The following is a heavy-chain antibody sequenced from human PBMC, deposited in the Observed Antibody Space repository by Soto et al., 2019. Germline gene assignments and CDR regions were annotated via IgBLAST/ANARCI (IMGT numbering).Heavy chain of an antibody. CDR1: GFSIISGGYY. Sequence: PSETLSLTCTVSGFSIISGGYYWSWIRQHPGKGLEWIGYIYYSGSTYHNPSLKSRVTISVDTSKNQFSLKLSSVTAADTAVYYCARGVTRGSFPPFDLWGQGILVTVSS. V-gene: IGHV4-31*03. CDR3: ARGVTRGSFPPFDL. J-gene: IGHJ4*02. D-gene: IGHD1-26*01. CDR2: IYYSGST.